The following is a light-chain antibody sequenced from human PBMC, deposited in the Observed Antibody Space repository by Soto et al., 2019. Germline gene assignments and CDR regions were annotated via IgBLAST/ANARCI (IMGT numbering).Light chain of an antibody. J-gene: IGLJ1*01. Sequence: QSALTQPRSVSGSPGQSVTIFCTGTSSDVGGYNYVSWYQQHPGKARKLMIYDVSKRPSGVPDRFSGSKSGNTASLTISGLQAEDEADYYCCSYAGSYSYVFGTGTKLTVL. CDR2: DVS. CDR1: SSDVGGYNY. V-gene: IGLV2-11*01. CDR3: CSYAGSYSYV.